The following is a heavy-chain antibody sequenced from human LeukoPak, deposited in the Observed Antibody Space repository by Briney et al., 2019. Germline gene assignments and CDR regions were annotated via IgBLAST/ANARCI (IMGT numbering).Heavy chain of an antibody. CDR3: AKGRRGTSYAGLDY. Sequence: GGSLRLSCAASGFTFSTYAMSWVRQAPGKGLEWVSVISGSGDSTYYADSVKGRLAISRDNSKNTLYLQMNSLRAEDTAVYYCAKGRRGTSYAGLDYWCQGTLVTVGS. V-gene: IGHV3-23*01. CDR1: GFTFSTYA. CDR2: ISGSGDST. D-gene: IGHD2/OR15-2a*01. J-gene: IGHJ4*02.